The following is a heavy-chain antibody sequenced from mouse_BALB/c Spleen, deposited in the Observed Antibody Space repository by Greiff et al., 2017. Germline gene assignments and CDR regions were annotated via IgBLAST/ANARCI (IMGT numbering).Heavy chain of an antibody. V-gene: IGHV4-1*02. CDR3: ARRGYGSRVFDV. Sequence: EVKLLESGGGLVQPGGSLKLSCAASGFDFSRYWMSWVRQAPGKGLEWIGEINPDSSTINYTPSLKDKFIISRDNAKNTLYLQMSKVRSEDTALYYCARRGYGSRVFDVWGAGTTVTVSS. D-gene: IGHD1-2*01. CDR1: GFDFSRYW. J-gene: IGHJ1*01. CDR2: INPDSSTI.